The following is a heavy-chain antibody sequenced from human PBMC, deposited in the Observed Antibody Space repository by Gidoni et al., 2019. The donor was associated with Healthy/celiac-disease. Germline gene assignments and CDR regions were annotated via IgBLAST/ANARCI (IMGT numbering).Heavy chain of an antibody. CDR3: ARLGDSSSWLFDP. D-gene: IGHD6-13*01. CDR2: INAGNGNT. J-gene: IGHJ5*02. Sequence: QVQLVQSGAEVKKPGASVTVSCEASGYTFTSYAMHWVRQAPGQRLEWMGWINAGNGNTKYSQKFQGRVTITRDTSASTAYMELSSLRSEDTAVYYCARLGDSSSWLFDPWGQGTLVTVSS. V-gene: IGHV1-3*01. CDR1: GYTFTSYA.